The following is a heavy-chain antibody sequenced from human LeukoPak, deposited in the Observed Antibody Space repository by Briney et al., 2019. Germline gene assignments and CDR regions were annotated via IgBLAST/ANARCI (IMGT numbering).Heavy chain of an antibody. CDR2: ITTNGGTT. Sequence: GGSLRLSCAASGFTFSNYAMHWVRQAPGKGLEFVSAITTNGGTTYYANSVKGRFTISRDNSKNTLYLHMGSLRAEDMAVYYCARGYVSLDYWGLGTLVTDSS. D-gene: IGHD1-14*01. J-gene: IGHJ4*02. V-gene: IGHV3-64*01. CDR1: GFTFSNYA. CDR3: ARGYVSLDY.